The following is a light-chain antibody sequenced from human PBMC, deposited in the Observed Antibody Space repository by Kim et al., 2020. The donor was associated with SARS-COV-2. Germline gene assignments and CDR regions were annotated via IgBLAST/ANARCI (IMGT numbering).Light chain of an antibody. Sequence: QSVTISCTRTSSDIGGYDYVSWYQQHPGKAPKLMISEVTKRPSGVPDRFSASKSGNTASLTVSGLQAEDEADYYCSSYAGSNSPVVFGGGTQLTVL. V-gene: IGLV2-8*01. CDR2: EVT. CDR1: SSDIGGYDY. CDR3: SSYAGSNSPVV. J-gene: IGLJ2*01.